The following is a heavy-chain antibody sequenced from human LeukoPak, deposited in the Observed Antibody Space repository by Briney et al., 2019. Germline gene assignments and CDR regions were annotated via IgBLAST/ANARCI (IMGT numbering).Heavy chain of an antibody. Sequence: TSETLSLTCTVSGGSISSGSYYWSWIRQPAGKGLEWIGRIYTSGSTNYNPSLKSRVTISVDTSKNQFSLKLSSVTAADTAVYYCARDVVYGGNSIASDYWGQGTLVTVSS. CDR3: ARDVVYGGNSIASDY. V-gene: IGHV4-61*02. J-gene: IGHJ4*02. CDR2: IYTSGST. D-gene: IGHD4-23*01. CDR1: GGSISSGSYY.